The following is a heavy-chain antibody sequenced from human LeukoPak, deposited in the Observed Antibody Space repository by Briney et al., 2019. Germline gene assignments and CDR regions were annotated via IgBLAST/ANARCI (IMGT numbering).Heavy chain of an antibody. CDR2: ISSSSSYI. CDR1: GFTFSSYS. V-gene: IGHV3-21*01. Sequence: GGSLRLSCAASGFTFSSYSMNWVRQAPGKGLEWVSSISSSSSYIYYADSVKGRFTISRDNAKNSLYLQMNSLRAEDTAVYYCARDSSYGSGSYKYYFDYWGQGTLVTVSS. J-gene: IGHJ4*02. CDR3: ARDSSYGSGSYKYYFDY. D-gene: IGHD3-10*01.